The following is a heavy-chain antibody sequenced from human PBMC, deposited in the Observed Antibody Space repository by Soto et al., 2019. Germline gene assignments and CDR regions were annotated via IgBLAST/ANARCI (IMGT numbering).Heavy chain of an antibody. J-gene: IGHJ6*02. CDR2: IIPIFGTA. CDR3: ARSGDRDKYYYYGMDV. V-gene: IGHV1-69*13. D-gene: IGHD1-26*01. CDR1: GGTFSSYA. Sequence: SVKVSCKASGGTFSSYAISWVRQAPGQGLEWMGGIIPIFGTANYAQKFQGRVTITADESTSTAYMELSSLRSEDAAVYYCARSGDRDKYYYYGMDVWGQGTTVTVSS.